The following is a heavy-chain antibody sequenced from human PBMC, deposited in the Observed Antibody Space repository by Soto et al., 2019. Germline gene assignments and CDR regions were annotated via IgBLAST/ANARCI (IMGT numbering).Heavy chain of an antibody. CDR3: ARFAMSVWVDMDGGSGYYYYYGMDV. CDR2: IYYSGTT. D-gene: IGHD2-15*01. V-gene: IGHV4-31*03. J-gene: IGHJ6*02. CDR1: GGSISSGGYY. Sequence: TLSLTCTVSGGSISSGGYYWSWIRQHPGKGLEWIGYIYYSGTTYYNPSLKSRVTISVDTSKNQFSLKLSSVTAADTAVYYCARFAMSVWVDMDGGSGYYYYYGMDVWGQGTTVTVSS.